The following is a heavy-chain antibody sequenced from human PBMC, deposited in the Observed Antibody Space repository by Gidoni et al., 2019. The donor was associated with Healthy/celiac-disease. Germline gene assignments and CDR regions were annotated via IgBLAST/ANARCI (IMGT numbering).Heavy chain of an antibody. D-gene: IGHD3-10*01. V-gene: IGHV4-39*01. CDR3: ARQSVVMVRGVIEAHAFDI. CDR1: GGSISSSRYD. Sequence: QLPLQESGAGLVKPSETLSLTCTVSGGSISSSRYDCGRIRQPPGKGLELIWSSYYRGGTYYNPSLNRRVTISGDTSKNQFSRKLSSVTAADTAVYYCARQSVVMVRGVIEAHAFDIWGQGTMVTVSS. CDR2: SYYRGGT. J-gene: IGHJ3*02.